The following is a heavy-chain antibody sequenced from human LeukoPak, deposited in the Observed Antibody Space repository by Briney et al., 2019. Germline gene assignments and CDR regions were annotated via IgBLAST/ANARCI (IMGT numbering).Heavy chain of an antibody. J-gene: IGHJ4*02. V-gene: IGHV3-30*07. Sequence: GRSLRLSCAASGFTFSSYAMHWVRQAPGKGLEWVAVISYDGSNKYYADSVKGRFTISRDNAKNTLYLQMNSLRAEDTAVYYCARVRFGEPFIDYWGQGTLVTVSS. CDR2: ISYDGSNK. CDR1: GFTFSSYA. D-gene: IGHD3-10*01. CDR3: ARVRFGEPFIDY.